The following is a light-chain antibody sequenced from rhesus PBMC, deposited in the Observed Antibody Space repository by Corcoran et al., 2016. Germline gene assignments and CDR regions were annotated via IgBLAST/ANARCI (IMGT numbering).Light chain of an antibody. Sequence: DIQMTQSPSSLSASAGDRVTITCRASENVNSYVNWYQYKQGKAPKLLIYKAYTLQGGVPSRFSGSGSGTDYTFTISSLQPEDVATYYCQHGYGTPYSFGQGTKVEIK. CDR3: QHGYGTPYS. CDR2: KAY. CDR1: ENVNSY. V-gene: IGKV1-74*01. J-gene: IGKJ2*01.